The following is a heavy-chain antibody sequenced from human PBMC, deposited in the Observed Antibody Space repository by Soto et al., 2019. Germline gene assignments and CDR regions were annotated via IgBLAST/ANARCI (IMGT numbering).Heavy chain of an antibody. J-gene: IGHJ4*02. CDR1: GFTFSSYG. CDR2: IWYDGSNK. D-gene: IGHD3-22*01. V-gene: IGHV3-33*01. CDR3: ARGSGSGYYFDY. Sequence: QVQLVESGGGVVQPGRSLRLSCAASGFTFSSYGMHWVRQAPGKGLEWVAVIWYDGSNKYYAYCLMGRFTISRDNSKNRLYLQMNILRAEDTAVYYCARGSGSGYYFDYWGQGTLVTVSS.